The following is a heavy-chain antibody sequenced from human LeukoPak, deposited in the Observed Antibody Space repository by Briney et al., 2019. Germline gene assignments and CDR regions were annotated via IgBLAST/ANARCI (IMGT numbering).Heavy chain of an antibody. V-gene: IGHV4-59*12. CDR2: IYYSGST. CDR1: GGSISSYY. CDR3: ARGGYQLLWGLYYYYYYMDV. Sequence: SETLSLTCTVSGGSISSYYWSWIRQPPGKGLEWIGYIYYSGSTNYNPSLKSRVTISVDTSKNQFSLKLSSVTAADTAVYYCARGGYQLLWGLYYYYYYMDVWGKGTTVTVSS. D-gene: IGHD2-2*01. J-gene: IGHJ6*03.